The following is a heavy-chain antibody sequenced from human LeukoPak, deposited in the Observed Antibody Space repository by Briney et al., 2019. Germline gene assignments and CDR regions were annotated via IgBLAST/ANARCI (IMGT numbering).Heavy chain of an antibody. Sequence: GGSLRLSCAASGFTFSDYYMNWVRQAPGKGLEWVSSISSSSTIYYADSVKGRFTISRDNAKNSLYLQMNSLRAEDTAVYYCARGGDYTGDYWGQGTLVTVSS. J-gene: IGHJ4*02. CDR2: ISSSSTI. D-gene: IGHD4-17*01. V-gene: IGHV3-69-1*01. CDR3: ARGGDYTGDY. CDR1: GFTFSDYY.